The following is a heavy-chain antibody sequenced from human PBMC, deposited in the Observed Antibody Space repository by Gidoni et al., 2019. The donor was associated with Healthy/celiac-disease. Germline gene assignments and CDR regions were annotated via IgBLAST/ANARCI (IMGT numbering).Heavy chain of an antibody. CDR3: ARGQFGYSSGWYEGVFDI. CDR2: ISSSSSYI. V-gene: IGHV3-21*01. CDR1: GFTFSSYS. J-gene: IGHJ3*02. D-gene: IGHD6-19*01. Sequence: EVQLVESGGGLVKPGGSLRLSCAASGFTFSSYSMNWVRQAPGKGLEWVSSISSSSSYIYYADSVKGRFTISRDNAKNSLYLQMNSLRAEDTAVYYCARGQFGYSSGWYEGVFDIWGQGTMVTVSS.